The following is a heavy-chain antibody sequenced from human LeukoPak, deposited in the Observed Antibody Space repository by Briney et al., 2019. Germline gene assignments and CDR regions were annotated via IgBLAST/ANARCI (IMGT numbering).Heavy chain of an antibody. J-gene: IGHJ5*02. V-gene: IGHV1-69*05. CDR3: ATGLSGSSSVWFDP. CDR1: GGTFSSCA. Sequence: ASVKVSYKASGGTFSSCAISWVRQAPGRGLEWMGGIIPIFGTANYAQKFQGRVTITTDESTSTAYMELSSLRSEDTAVYYCATGLSGSSSVWFDPWGQGTLVTVSS. CDR2: IIPIFGTA. D-gene: IGHD6-6*01.